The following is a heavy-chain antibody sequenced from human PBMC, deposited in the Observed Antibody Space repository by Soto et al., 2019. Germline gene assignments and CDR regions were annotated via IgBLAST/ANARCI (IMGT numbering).Heavy chain of an antibody. D-gene: IGHD6-6*01. V-gene: IGHV3-11*01. J-gene: IGHJ4*02. CDR1: GFTFSDYN. CDR3: ARRGTISSVHHFDH. CDR2: ITSSGSNT. Sequence: QVQLVESGGGLVKPGGTLRLACAASGFTFSDYNMSWIRQAPGKGLEWVSYITSSGSNTFDAESVKGRFTISRDNTMNLLYLQMNSLSAEDTAVYYCARRGTISSVHHFDHWGQGTLVTVSS.